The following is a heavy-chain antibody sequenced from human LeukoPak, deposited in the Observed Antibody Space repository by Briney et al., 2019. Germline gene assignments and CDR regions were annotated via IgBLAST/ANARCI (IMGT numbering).Heavy chain of an antibody. CDR2: ISKSGSPI. Sequence: GGSLRLSCGVSGFTFRSYCMIWVRQASGRGLEWVSYISKSGSPIFYADSVKGRFTISRDNAKNSLYLQMNSLRVEDTAVYYCARAYLAYCGGDCDPYYFGSWGQGTLVTVSS. CDR3: ARAYLAYCGGDCDPYYFGS. V-gene: IGHV3-48*01. D-gene: IGHD2-21*02. CDR1: GFTFRSYC. J-gene: IGHJ4*02.